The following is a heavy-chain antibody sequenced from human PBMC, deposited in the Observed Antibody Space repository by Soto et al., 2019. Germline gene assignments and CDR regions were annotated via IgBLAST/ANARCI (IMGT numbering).Heavy chain of an antibody. V-gene: IGHV1-46*01. J-gene: IGHJ4*02. CDR1: GYTFTSDH. D-gene: IGHD2-15*01. CDR3: ARDPMVVAATILLNLDY. CDR2: INPSGGST. Sequence: VNRYRKAAGYTFTSDHIHRVRQAPRQGLEWMGIINPSGGSTSYAQKFQGRVTMTRDTSTSTVYMELSSLRSEDTAVYYCARDPMVVAATILLNLDYWGQGTLVTVSS.